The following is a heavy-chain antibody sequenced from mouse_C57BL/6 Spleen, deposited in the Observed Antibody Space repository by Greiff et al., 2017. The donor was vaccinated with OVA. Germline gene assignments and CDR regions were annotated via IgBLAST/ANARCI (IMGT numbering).Heavy chain of an antibody. V-gene: IGHV1-15*01. CDR2: IDPETGGT. CDR1: GYTFTDYE. Sequence: QVQLKQSGAELVRPGASVTLSCKASGYTFTDYEMHWVKQTPVHGLEWIGAIDPETGGTAYNQKFKGKAILTADKSSSTAYMELRSLTSEDSAVYYCTRVDGYYPFDYWGQGTTLTVSS. J-gene: IGHJ2*01. CDR3: TRVDGYYPFDY. D-gene: IGHD2-3*01.